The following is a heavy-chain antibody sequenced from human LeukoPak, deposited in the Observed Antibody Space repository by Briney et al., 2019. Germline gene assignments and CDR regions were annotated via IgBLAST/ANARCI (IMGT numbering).Heavy chain of an antibody. Sequence: GESLKISCKGSGYSFTSYWISWVRQMPGKGLEWMGRIDPSDSCTNYSPSFQGHVTISADKSISTAYLQWSSLKASDTAMYYCARHDGYNEVDIWGQGTMVPSLQ. D-gene: IGHD5-24*01. V-gene: IGHV5-10-1*01. J-gene: IGHJ3*02. CDR2: IDPSDSCT. CDR1: GYSFTSYW. CDR3: ARHDGYNEVDI.